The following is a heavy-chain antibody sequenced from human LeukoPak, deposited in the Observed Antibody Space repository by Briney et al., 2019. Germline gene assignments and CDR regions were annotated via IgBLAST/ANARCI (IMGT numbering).Heavy chain of an antibody. J-gene: IGHJ4*02. Sequence: GGSLRLSCAASGFTFSTYGIHWVRQAPGKGLEWVSAFSGSGGSTYYADSVKGRFTISRDNSKSTLYLQVNSLRAEDTAIYYCARSGYNRSDYWGQGTLVTVSS. V-gene: IGHV3-23*01. D-gene: IGHD5-24*01. CDR1: GFTFSTYG. CDR3: ARSGYNRSDY. CDR2: FSGSGGST.